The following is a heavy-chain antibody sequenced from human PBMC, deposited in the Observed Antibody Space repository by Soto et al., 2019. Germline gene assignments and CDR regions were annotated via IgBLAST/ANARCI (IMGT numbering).Heavy chain of an antibody. CDR2: IDPSDSYT. J-gene: IGHJ6*02. CDR3: ARPRIPAAIVGLDYYGMDV. D-gene: IGHD2-2*02. CDR1: GYSFTSYW. V-gene: IGHV5-10-1*01. Sequence: GESLKISCKGSGYSFTSYWISWVRQTPGKGLEWMGRIDPSDSYTNYSPSFQGHVTISADKSISTAYLQWSSLKASDTAMYYCARPRIPAAIVGLDYYGMDVWGQGTTVTVSS.